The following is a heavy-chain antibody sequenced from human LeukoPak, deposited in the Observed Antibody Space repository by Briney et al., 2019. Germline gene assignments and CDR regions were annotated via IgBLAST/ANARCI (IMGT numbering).Heavy chain of an antibody. Sequence: PSETLSLTCTVSGGSISSYYWSWIRQPPGKGLEWIGDIYYSGSTNYNPSLKSRVTISVDTSKNQFSLKLTSVTAADTAVYYCARVQYYYYYMDVWGKGTTVTVSS. D-gene: IGHD1-1*01. J-gene: IGHJ6*03. CDR3: ARVQYYYYYMDV. V-gene: IGHV4-59*01. CDR2: IYYSGST. CDR1: GGSISSYY.